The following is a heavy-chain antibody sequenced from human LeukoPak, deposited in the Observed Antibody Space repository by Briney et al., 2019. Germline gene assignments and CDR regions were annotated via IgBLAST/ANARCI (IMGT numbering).Heavy chain of an antibody. CDR1: GGSISSSSYY. CDR2: IYYSGST. Sequence: SETLSLTCTVSGGSISSSSYYWGWIRQPPGMGLEWIGSIYYSGSTYYNPSLKSRVTISVDTSRNQFSLKLSSVTAADTAVYYCARHRIDYYDSSGYRYLNWFDPWGQGTLVTVSS. J-gene: IGHJ5*02. V-gene: IGHV4-39*01. D-gene: IGHD3-22*01. CDR3: ARHRIDYYDSSGYRYLNWFDP.